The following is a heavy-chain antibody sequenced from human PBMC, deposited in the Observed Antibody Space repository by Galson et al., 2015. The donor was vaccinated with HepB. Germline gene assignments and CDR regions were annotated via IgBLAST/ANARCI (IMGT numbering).Heavy chain of an antibody. V-gene: IGHV3-21*01. Sequence: SLRLSCAGSGFTFSSYSMNWVRQAPGKGLEWVSSMSKNRSHTYYADAVKGRFTISRGNAKRSLYLQMNSLRAEDTAVYYCARGTAYESSGYYVYWGQGTPVTVSS. CDR1: GFTFSSYS. J-gene: IGHJ4*02. CDR2: MSKNRSHT. CDR3: ARGTAYESSGYYVY. D-gene: IGHD3-22*01.